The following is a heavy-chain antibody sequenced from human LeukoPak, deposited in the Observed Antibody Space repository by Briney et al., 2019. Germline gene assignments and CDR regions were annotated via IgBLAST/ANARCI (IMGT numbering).Heavy chain of an antibody. V-gene: IGHV4-39*01. Sequence: SETLSLTCTVSGGSISSSSYYWGWIRQPPGKGLEWIGSINYSGSTYYNPSLKSRVTISVDTSKNQFSLKLSSVTAADTAVYYCARGGLERRWSGYYYYYMDVWGKGTTVTISS. CDR3: ARGGLERRWSGYYYYYMDV. D-gene: IGHD1-1*01. CDR1: GGSISSSSYY. CDR2: INYSGST. J-gene: IGHJ6*03.